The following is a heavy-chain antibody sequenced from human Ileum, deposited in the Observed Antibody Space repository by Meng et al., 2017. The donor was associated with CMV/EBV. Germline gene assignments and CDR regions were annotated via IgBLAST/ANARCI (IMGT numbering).Heavy chain of an antibody. CDR1: GFTFSTYA. Sequence: QVQRVESGGGVVQPGRPLRLSCVGSGFTFSTYALHWVRQAPGKGLEWVSLISYDGSNKNFAHSVKGRFTISRDNSKNTLYLQMNSLTTEDTAVYYCARPAQHVGVVTAHFDSWGQGTLVTVSS. CDR3: ARPAQHVGVVTAHFDS. D-gene: IGHD2-21*02. V-gene: IGHV3-30-3*01. CDR2: ISYDGSNK. J-gene: IGHJ4*02.